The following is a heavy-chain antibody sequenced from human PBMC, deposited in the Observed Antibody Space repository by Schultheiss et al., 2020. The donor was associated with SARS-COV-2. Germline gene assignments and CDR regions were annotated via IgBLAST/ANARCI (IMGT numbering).Heavy chain of an antibody. CDR1: GGSISSYY. V-gene: IGHV4-59*08. CDR3: ARAGATSAFDI. Sequence: SETLSLTCTVSGGSISSYYWSWIRQPPGKGLEWIGYIYYSGSTNYNPSLKSRVTISVDTSKNQFSLKLRSVTAADTAVYYCARAGATSAFDIWGQGTMVTVSS. D-gene: IGHD6-19*01. CDR2: IYYSGST. J-gene: IGHJ3*02.